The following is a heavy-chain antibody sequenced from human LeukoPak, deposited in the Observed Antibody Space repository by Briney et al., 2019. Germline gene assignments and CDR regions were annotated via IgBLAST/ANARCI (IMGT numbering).Heavy chain of an antibody. J-gene: IGHJ4*02. D-gene: IGHD3-9*01. V-gene: IGHV1-18*01. CDR2: ISAYNGNT. CDR3: ARDGGTDILTGYYIWADY. Sequence: ASVKVSCKASGGTFSSYAISWVRQAPGQGLEWMGWISAYNGNTNYAQKLQGRVTMTTDTSTSTAYMELRSLRSDDTAVYYCARDGGTDILTGYYIWADYWGQGTLVTVSS. CDR1: GGTFSSYA.